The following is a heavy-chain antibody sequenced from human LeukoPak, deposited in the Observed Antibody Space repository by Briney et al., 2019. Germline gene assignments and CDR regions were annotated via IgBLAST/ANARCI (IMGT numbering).Heavy chain of an antibody. D-gene: IGHD4-17*01. J-gene: IGHJ3*01. V-gene: IGHV3-23*01. CDR2: ISGNGDGT. Sequence: PGGSLRLSCVASGFTFGSYAMSWVRQAPGKGLEWVSLISGNGDGTDYADSVKGRFTISRDNSKNTLYLQMNSLRAEDTAVYYCAFRGKVTVTTKGAFDFWGQGTMVTASS. CDR3: AFRGKVTVTTKGAFDF. CDR1: GFTFGSYA.